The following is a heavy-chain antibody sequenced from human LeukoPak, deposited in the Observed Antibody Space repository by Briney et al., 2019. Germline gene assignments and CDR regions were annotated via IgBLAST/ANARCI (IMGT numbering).Heavy chain of an antibody. J-gene: IGHJ4*02. CDR1: GFTFSSYG. Sequence: GGSLRLSCAASGFTFSSYGMHWVRQAPGKGLEWVSAISGSGGSTYYADSVKGRFTISRDNSKNTLYLQMNSLRAEDTAVYYCAKGRSSGSPYYFDYWGQGTLVTVSS. CDR3: AKGRSSGSPYYFDY. V-gene: IGHV3-23*01. D-gene: IGHD3-22*01. CDR2: ISGSGGST.